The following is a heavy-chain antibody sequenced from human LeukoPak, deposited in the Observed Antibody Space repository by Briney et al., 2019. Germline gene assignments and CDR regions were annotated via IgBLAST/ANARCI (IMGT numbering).Heavy chain of an antibody. J-gene: IGHJ4*02. V-gene: IGHV3-30*03. CDR1: GFTFSSYG. Sequence: GGSLRLSCAASGFTFSSYGMHWVRQAPGKGLEWVAVISYDGSNKYYADSVKGRFTISRDNSKNTLYLQMNSLRAEDTAVYYCARVFLGSGWYIDYWGQGTLVTVSS. D-gene: IGHD6-19*01. CDR2: ISYDGSNK. CDR3: ARVFLGSGWYIDY.